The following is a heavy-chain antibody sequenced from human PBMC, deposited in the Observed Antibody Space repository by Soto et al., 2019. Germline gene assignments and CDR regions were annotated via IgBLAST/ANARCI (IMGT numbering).Heavy chain of an antibody. J-gene: IGHJ5*02. CDR1: GDSIISSDFY. Sequence: SETLSLTCTVSGDSIISSDFYWGWVRQPPGKGLEWIGSIFYLGSSYYNPPLKSRVTMSVDTSKNQFSLRLRSVTAADTALYFCARHSLALRKNNWFDPWGQGIMVTVSS. CDR3: ARHSLALRKNNWFDP. D-gene: IGHD3-3*02. V-gene: IGHV4-39*01. CDR2: IFYLGSS.